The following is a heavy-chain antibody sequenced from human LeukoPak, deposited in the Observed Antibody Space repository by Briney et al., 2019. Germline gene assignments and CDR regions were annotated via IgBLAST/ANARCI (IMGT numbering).Heavy chain of an antibody. V-gene: IGHV4-38-2*02. CDR2: IYHSGST. J-gene: IGHJ4*02. Sequence: SETLSLTCTVSGYSISSGYYWGWLRQPPGRGLEWIGTIYHSGSTYYNPSLKSRVTISVDTSKNQFSLKLSSVTAADTAVYYCARIQSHYDSSGYYVGGFDYWGQGTLVTVSS. D-gene: IGHD3-22*01. CDR3: ARIQSHYDSSGYYVGGFDY. CDR1: GYSISSGYY.